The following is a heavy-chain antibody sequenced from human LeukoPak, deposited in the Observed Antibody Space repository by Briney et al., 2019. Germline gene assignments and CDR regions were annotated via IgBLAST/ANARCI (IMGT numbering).Heavy chain of an antibody. CDR2: INPNSGGT. Sequence: ASVKVSCKASGYTFTGYYMHWVRQAPGQGLEWMGWINPNSGGTNYAQKFQGRVTLTRDTSISTAYMELSRLRSDDTAVYYCARDRGYDSDYYYYDVDVWGQGTTVTVSS. J-gene: IGHJ6*02. CDR1: GYTFTGYY. D-gene: IGHD5-12*01. CDR3: ARDRGYDSDYYYYDVDV. V-gene: IGHV1-2*02.